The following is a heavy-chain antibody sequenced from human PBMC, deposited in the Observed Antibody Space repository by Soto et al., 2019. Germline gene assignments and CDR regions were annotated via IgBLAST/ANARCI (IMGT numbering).Heavy chain of an antibody. CDR3: ARAPHGFDV. J-gene: IGHJ6*02. Sequence: PWGSLRLSCAASGFSLSGYWMNWVRQAPGKGLEWVANIKQDGSEQYYVDSVKGRFTVSRDNAKNSLYLQLNRLRGEDTAVYYCARAPHGFDVWGQGTTVTVSS. CDR2: IKQDGSEQ. CDR1: GFSLSGYW. V-gene: IGHV3-7*03. D-gene: IGHD3-10*01.